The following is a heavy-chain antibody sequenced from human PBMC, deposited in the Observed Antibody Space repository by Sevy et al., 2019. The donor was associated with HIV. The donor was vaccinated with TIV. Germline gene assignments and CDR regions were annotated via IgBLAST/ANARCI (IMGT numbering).Heavy chain of an antibody. CDR1: GFSFNDYA. Sequence: GGSLRLSCATSGFSFNDYAMHWVRQAPGKGLEWVSGINWDGSEKDYADSVEGRFTISRNNDKKSLYLKMSSLRREDTALYFYARGGFYFGSEDYYGKAGYDSWGPGTVVTVSS. CDR3: ARGGFYFGSEDYYGKAGYDS. J-gene: IGHJ4*02. V-gene: IGHV3-9*01. CDR2: INWDGSEK. D-gene: IGHD3-10*01.